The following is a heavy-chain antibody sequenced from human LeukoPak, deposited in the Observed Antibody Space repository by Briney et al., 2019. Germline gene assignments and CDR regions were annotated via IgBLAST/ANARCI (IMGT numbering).Heavy chain of an antibody. J-gene: IGHJ1*01. CDR2: INPNSGGT. V-gene: IGHV1-2*02. Sequence: ASVKVSCKASGYTFTGYYMHWVRQAPGQGLEWMGWINPNSGGTNYAQKFQGRVTMTRDTSISTAYMELSRLRSDDTAVYYCARGKYSGGYRPDGYFQHWGQGTLVTVSS. CDR3: ARGKYSGGYRPDGYFQH. CDR1: GYTFTGYY. D-gene: IGHD1-26*01.